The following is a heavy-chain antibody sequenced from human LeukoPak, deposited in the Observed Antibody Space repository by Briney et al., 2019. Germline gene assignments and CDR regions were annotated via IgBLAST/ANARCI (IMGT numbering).Heavy chain of an antibody. CDR2: IFYSGST. D-gene: IGHD3-22*01. CDR1: GGSISTSNYY. V-gene: IGHV4-39*07. CDR3: VRASYFYDTSGYYSWFDP. Sequence: PSETLSPTCTVSGGSISTSNYYWGWIRQPPGKGLEWIGNIFYSGSTYYSPSLRSRVTISLDTSRNQFSLKLNSVTAADTAVYYCVRASYFYDTSGYYSWFDPWGQGTLVTVSS. J-gene: IGHJ5*02.